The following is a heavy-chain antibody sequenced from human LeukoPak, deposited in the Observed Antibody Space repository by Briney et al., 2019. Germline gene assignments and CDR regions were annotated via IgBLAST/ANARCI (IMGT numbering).Heavy chain of an antibody. Sequence: GGSLRLSCAASGFTFSNYGMYWVRQAPGKGLEWVASIRYDGFNKYYADSLKGRFTISRDNSKNTLYLQMNSLRAEDTAVYYCARAAPGYSSSWYHLDYWGQGTLVTVSS. J-gene: IGHJ4*02. CDR2: IRYDGFNK. CDR1: GFTFSNYG. D-gene: IGHD6-13*01. V-gene: IGHV3-30*02. CDR3: ARAAPGYSSSWYHLDY.